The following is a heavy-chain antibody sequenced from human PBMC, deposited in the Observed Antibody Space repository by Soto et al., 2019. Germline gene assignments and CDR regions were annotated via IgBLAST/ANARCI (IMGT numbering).Heavy chain of an antibody. D-gene: IGHD2-15*01. CDR1: GFPFNTYW. CDR2: INQGGIEK. Sequence: EVQVVESGGGLVQPGGSLRLSCAASGFPFNTYWMSWVRQAAGKGLEWVANINQGGIEKYYVDSVKGRFTISRDDGKNILDLHMNSLRAEDTAVYYCARVGYCTVGSCYGRSVAFDYWGQGTLVTVSS. CDR3: ARVGYCTVGSCYGRSVAFDY. V-gene: IGHV3-7*01. J-gene: IGHJ4*02.